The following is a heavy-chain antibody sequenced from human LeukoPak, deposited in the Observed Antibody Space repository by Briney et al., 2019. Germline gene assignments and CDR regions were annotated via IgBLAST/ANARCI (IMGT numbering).Heavy chain of an antibody. J-gene: IGHJ4*02. CDR2: IYSGGNT. D-gene: IGHD6-19*01. CDR3: AREPSGGWQHFDY. Sequence: GGSLRLSCAASGFTVSSNYMNWVRQAPGKGLEWVSVIYSGGNTYYADSVKGRFTISRDDSKNTLYLQMNSLRAEDTAVYYCAREPSGGWQHFDYWGQGTLVTVSS. CDR1: GFTVSSNY. V-gene: IGHV3-66*01.